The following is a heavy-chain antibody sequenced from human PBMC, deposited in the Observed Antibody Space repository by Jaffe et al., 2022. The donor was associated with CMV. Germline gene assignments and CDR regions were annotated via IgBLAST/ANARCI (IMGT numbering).Heavy chain of an antibody. J-gene: IGHJ6*02. CDR1: GGSISSYY. CDR3: ARVVADCSSTSCYGYYGMDV. V-gene: IGHV4-59*01. CDR2: IYYSGST. D-gene: IGHD2-2*01. Sequence: QVQLQESGPGLVKPSETLSLTCTVSGGSISSYYWSWIRQPPGKGLEWIGYIYYSGSTNYNPSLKSRVTISVDTSKNQFSLKLSSVTAADTAVYYCARVVADCSSTSCYGYYGMDVWGQGTTVTVSS.